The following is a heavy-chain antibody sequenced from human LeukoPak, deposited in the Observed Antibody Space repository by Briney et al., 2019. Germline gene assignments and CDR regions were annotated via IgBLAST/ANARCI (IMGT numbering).Heavy chain of an antibody. CDR1: GFTFDDYA. V-gene: IGHV3-9*01. CDR2: ISRNSGSI. D-gene: IGHD3-16*01. J-gene: IGHJ6*02. CDR3: AKGQLGRYYYYGMDV. Sequence: GRSLRLSCAASGFTFDDYAMHWVRQAPGKGLEWVSGISRNSGSIGYADSVKGRFTISRDNAKNSLYLQMNSLRAEDTALYYCAKGQLGRYYYYGMDVWGQGTTVTVSS.